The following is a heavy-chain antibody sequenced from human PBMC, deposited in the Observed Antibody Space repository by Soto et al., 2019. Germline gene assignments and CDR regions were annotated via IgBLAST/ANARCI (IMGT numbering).Heavy chain of an antibody. Sequence: EVQLVESGGGLVQPGGSLRLSCAASGFTFSNYEMHWVRQVTGKGLEWVSGIGTAGDTKYVGSVKGRFTISRDNAKNSLYLKMNSLRAEDTAVYYCAGRRQVINDYYGLADWGQGTTVIVSS. J-gene: IGHJ6*02. V-gene: IGHV3-13*01. CDR2: IGTAGDT. D-gene: IGHD2-21*01. CDR1: GFTFSNYE. CDR3: AGRRQVINDYYGLAD.